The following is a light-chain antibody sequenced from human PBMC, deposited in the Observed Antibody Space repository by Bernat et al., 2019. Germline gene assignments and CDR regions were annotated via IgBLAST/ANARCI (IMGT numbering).Light chain of an antibody. V-gene: IGLV3-25*03. CDR3: QSPDSSDTYP. J-gene: IGLJ3*02. CDR1: ALTKEY. Sequence: SYELTQPPSVSVSPGETARISCAGEALTKEYTYWYQQKAGQAPVLLIYKDDERPSGIPERFSASSSGTTVTLTISGVEAEDEADYYCQSPDSSDTYPFGGGTKLTVL. CDR2: KDD.